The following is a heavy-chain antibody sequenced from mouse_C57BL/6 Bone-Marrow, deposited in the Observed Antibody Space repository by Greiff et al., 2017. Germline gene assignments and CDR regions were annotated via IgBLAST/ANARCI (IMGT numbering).Heavy chain of an antibody. J-gene: IGHJ3*01. D-gene: IGHD2-1*01. V-gene: IGHV1-82*01. CDR3: ARSNYFSY. CDR2: IYPGDGDT. Sequence: VQLQQSGPELVKPGASVKISCKASGYAFSSSWMNWVKQRPGKGLEWIGRIYPGDGDTNYNGKRKGKATLTADKSSSTAYMQLSSLTSEDSAVYFCARSNYFSYWGQGTLVTVSA. CDR1: GYAFSSSW.